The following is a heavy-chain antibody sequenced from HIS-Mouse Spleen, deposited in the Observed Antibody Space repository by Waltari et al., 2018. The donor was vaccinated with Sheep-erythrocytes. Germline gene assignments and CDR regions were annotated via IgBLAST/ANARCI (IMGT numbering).Heavy chain of an antibody. CDR2: IYHSGST. D-gene: IGHD6-13*01. Sequence: QVQLQESGPGLVKPSETLSLTCTVSGYAISSGYHWGWIRQPPGKGLEWIGSIYHSGSTYYNPSLKSRVTISVDTSKNQFSLKLSSVTAADTAVYYCARDRLVAAAGFDYWGQGTLVTVSS. V-gene: IGHV4-38-2*02. J-gene: IGHJ4*02. CDR1: GYAISSGYH. CDR3: ARDRLVAAAGFDY.